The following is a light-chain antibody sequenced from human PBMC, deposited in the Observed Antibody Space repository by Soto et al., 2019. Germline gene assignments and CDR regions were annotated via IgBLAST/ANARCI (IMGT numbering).Light chain of an antibody. CDR3: QHYDERPLP. CDR1: QSIRTN. V-gene: IGKV3-15*01. J-gene: IGKJ4*01. CDR2: GAS. Sequence: EIVMTQSPTTLSVSPGERATLSCRASQSIRTNLAWYQQKPGQAPRLLIFGASTRAIAIPARFSGSGSGTEFTLTISSLQSEDFAVYYCQHYDERPLPFGGGTKVDI.